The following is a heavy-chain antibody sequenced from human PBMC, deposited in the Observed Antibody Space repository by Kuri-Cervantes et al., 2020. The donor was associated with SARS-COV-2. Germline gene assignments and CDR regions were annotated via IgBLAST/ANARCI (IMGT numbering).Heavy chain of an antibody. CDR2: IYYSGST. CDR1: GGSISSSSYY. D-gene: IGHD5-18*01. J-gene: IGHJ4*02. V-gene: IGHV4-39*02. CDR3: AREVRGYHYGYFDY. Sequence: ESLKISCTVSGGSISSSSYYWGWIRQPPGKGLEWIGSIYYSGSTYYNPSLKSRVTISVDTSKNQFSLKLSSVTAADTAVYYCAREVRGYHYGYFDYWGQGALVTVSS.